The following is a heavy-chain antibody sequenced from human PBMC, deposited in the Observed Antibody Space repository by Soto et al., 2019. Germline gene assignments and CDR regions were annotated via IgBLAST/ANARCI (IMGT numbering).Heavy chain of an antibody. CDR2: ISNSGNTI. Sequence: QVQLVASGGGLVRPGESLTLSCAGSGFTVTDSYMTWLRQAPGKAPEWVSYISNSGNTIYFAASVKGRFTLSRDSATNSLHLHMTSLRDEDTAVYYCVRIPDTAIQLWSEYFFDNGGQGTLVTVSS. CDR1: GFTVTDSY. CDR3: VRIPDTAIQLWSEYFFDN. D-gene: IGHD5-18*01. J-gene: IGHJ4*02. V-gene: IGHV3-11*01.